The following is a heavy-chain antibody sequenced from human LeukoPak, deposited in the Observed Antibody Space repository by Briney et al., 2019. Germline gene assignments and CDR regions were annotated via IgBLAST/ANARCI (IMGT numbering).Heavy chain of an antibody. CDR2: IYYSGST. D-gene: IGHD1-26*01. CDR1: GGSISSSSYY. J-gene: IGHJ5*02. CDR3: ARVTAVRIVGATGDWFDP. Sequence: SETLSLTCTVSGGSISSSSYYWSWIRQPPGKGLEWIGYIYYSGSTNYNPSLKSRVTISVDTSKNQFSLKLSSVTAADTAVYYCARVTAVRIVGATGDWFDPWGQGTLVTVSS. V-gene: IGHV4-61*01.